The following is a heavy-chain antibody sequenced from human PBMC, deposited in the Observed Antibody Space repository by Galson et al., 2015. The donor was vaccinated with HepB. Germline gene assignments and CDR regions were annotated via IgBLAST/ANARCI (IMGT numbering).Heavy chain of an antibody. CDR2: IKSDGSIT. V-gene: IGHV3-74*01. CDR3: AKSDCFDP. CDR1: GFTFSSYW. Sequence: SLRLSCAASGFTFSSYWMHWVRQAPGKGLEWVSRIKSDGSITAYADSVKGRFTISRDNAKNTLYLQMNSLRVEDTAVYYCAKSDCFDPWGQGTLVTVSP. J-gene: IGHJ5*02.